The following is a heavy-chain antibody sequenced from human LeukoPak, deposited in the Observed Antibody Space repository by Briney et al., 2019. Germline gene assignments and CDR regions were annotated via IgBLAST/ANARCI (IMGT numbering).Heavy chain of an antibody. CDR2: ISGSGGST. D-gene: IGHD5-18*01. V-gene: IGHV3-23*01. J-gene: IGHJ3*02. CDR1: GFTFSSYG. Sequence: PGGSLRLSCAASGFTFSSYGMSWVRQAPGKGLEWVSAISGSGGSTYYADSVKGRFTISRDNSKNTLYLQMNSLRAEDTAVYYCATLKGDSKRAFDIWGQGTMVTVSS. CDR3: ATLKGDSKRAFDI.